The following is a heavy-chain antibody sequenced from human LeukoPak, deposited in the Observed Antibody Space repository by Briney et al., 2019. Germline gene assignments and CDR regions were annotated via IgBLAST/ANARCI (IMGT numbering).Heavy chain of an antibody. CDR2: IYPGDSDT. CDR1: GYIFTNYW. CDR3: ARLHLTASLAAVYFDY. V-gene: IGHV5-51*01. D-gene: IGHD2-21*02. J-gene: IGHJ4*02. Sequence: GESLKISCKGSGYIFTNYWIGWVRQMPGKGLEWMGIIYPGDSDTRYSPSFQGQVTISADKSISTASLQWSSLKASDTAMYYCARLHLTASLAAVYFDYWGQGTLVTVSS.